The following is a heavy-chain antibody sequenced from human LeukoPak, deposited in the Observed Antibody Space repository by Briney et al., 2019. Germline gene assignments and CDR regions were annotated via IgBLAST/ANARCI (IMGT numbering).Heavy chain of an antibody. CDR1: GFTFSSYS. J-gene: IGHJ4*02. V-gene: IGHV3-21*01. CDR3: ATNKGGYFDY. D-gene: IGHD3-16*01. Sequence: PGGSLRLSCAASGFTFSSYSMNWVRQAPGKGLEWVSSISSSSSYIYYADSVKGRFTISRDNAKNSPYLQMNSLRAEDTAVYYCATNKGGYFDYWGQGTLVTVSS. CDR2: ISSSSSYI.